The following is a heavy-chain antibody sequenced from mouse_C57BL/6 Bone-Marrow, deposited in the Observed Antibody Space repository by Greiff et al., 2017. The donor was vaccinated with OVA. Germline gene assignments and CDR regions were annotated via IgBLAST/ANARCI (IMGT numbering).Heavy chain of an antibody. CDR2: IYPGDGDT. V-gene: IGHV1-80*01. CDR3: AIPGGGYAMDY. D-gene: IGHD4-1*01. Sequence: QVQLKESGAELVKPGASVKISCKASGYAFSSYWMNWVKQRPGKGLEWIGQIYPGDGDTNYNGKFKGKATLTADKSSSTAYMQLSSLTSEDSAVYFCAIPGGGYAMDYWGQGTSVTVSS. CDR1: GYAFSSYW. J-gene: IGHJ4*01.